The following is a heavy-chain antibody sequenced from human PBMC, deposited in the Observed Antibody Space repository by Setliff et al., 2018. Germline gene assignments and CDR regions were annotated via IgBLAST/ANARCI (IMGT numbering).Heavy chain of an antibody. V-gene: IGHV1-69*05. D-gene: IGHD3-3*01. CDR2: IIPIFGTT. Sequence: ASVKVSCKASGGTFRNYDISWVRQAPGQGLEWMGGIIPIFGTTNYAQRFQGRVTITTDESTSTVYMEVSSLRSEDTAVYFCARDRFYNSWSGTSITAPHDAFDIWGQGTTVTVSS. CDR1: GGTFRNYD. CDR3: ARDRFYNSWSGTSITAPHDAFDI. J-gene: IGHJ3*02.